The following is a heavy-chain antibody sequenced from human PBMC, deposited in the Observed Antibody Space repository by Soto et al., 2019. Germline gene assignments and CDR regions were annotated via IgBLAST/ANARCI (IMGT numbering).Heavy chain of an antibody. D-gene: IGHD6-19*01. Sequence: QVQLVESGGGVVQPGRSLRLSCAASGFTFSSYAMHWVRQAPGKGLEWVAVISYDGSYKYYADSVKGRFTISRDNSKNTLYLQMNSLRAEDTAVYYCARSIAVAGLYYYGMDVWGQGTTVTVSS. CDR2: ISYDGSYK. J-gene: IGHJ6*02. CDR1: GFTFSSYA. CDR3: ARSIAVAGLYYYGMDV. V-gene: IGHV3-30-3*01.